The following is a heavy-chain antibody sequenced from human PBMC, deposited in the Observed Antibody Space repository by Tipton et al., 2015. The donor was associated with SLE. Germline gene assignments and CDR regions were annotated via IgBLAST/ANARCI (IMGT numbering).Heavy chain of an antibody. Sequence: TLSLTCTVSGGSISSHYWSWVRQPPGKGLEWIGYISYSGSTNYNPSPKSRVTISVDTSKNQFSLKLSSVTAADTAVYYCARVGWELKDYYYMDVWGKGTTVTVSS. CDR3: ARVGWELKDYYYMDV. J-gene: IGHJ6*03. V-gene: IGHV4-59*11. D-gene: IGHD1-26*01. CDR2: ISYSGST. CDR1: GGSISSHY.